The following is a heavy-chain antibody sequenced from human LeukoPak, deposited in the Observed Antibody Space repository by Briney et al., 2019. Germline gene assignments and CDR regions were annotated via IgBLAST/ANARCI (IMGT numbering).Heavy chain of an antibody. J-gene: IGHJ3*02. D-gene: IGHD3-10*01. CDR2: ISSSSGTI. CDR1: GFTFSSYS. V-gene: IGHV3-48*04. Sequence: GGSLRLSCAASGFTFSSYSMNWVRQAPGKGLEWVSYISSSSGTIYYADSVKGRFTISRDNAKNSLYLQMNGLRAEDTAVYYCARDLWFGEGPDAFDIWGQGTMVTVSS. CDR3: ARDLWFGEGPDAFDI.